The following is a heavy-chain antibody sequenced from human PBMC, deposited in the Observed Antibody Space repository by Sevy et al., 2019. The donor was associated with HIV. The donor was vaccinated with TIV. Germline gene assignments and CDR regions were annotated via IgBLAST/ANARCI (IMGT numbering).Heavy chain of an antibody. Sequence: GESLKISCAASGFTFSNYAMTWVRQAPGKGLEWVSSITDSGDNTYYADSVKGRFTISRDNSKNTLDLHMSSLRADDTAVYYCAKESSGKLLWLGEPPYYCDYWGQGTLVTVSS. J-gene: IGHJ4*02. D-gene: IGHD3-10*01. CDR2: ITDSGDNT. V-gene: IGHV3-23*01. CDR1: GFTFSNYA. CDR3: AKESSGKLLWLGEPPYYCDY.